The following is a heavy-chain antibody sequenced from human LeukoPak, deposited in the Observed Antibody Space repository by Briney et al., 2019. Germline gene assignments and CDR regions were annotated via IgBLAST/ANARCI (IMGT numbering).Heavy chain of an antibody. CDR2: IIESVGST. D-gene: IGHD3-22*01. Sequence: ASLKLSWSATGFAFSSYAMSCVRQAPGKGLEWLAAIIESVGSTYYADSVKGRFTISRDNSKNTLYLQMNSLRAWDTAVYYCAKDLLPSSGYFYYYYSMDVWGQGTTVTVSS. J-gene: IGHJ6*02. CDR1: GFAFSSYA. CDR3: AKDLLPSSGYFYYYYSMDV. V-gene: IGHV3-23*01.